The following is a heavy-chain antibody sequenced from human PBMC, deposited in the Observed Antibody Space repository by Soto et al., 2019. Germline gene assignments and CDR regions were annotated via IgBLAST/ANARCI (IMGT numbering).Heavy chain of an antibody. Sequence: QITLKESGPTLVKPTQTLTLTCTFSGFSLSTTGVGVGWIRQPPGKALEWLALIYWHDDNRFSPSLKSRLTSTKDTSKNQVAPTVTNRHPVDTATYYCAHRQGSIVVNGDNGLDPWGQGTLVTVSS. CDR1: GFSLSTTGVG. CDR2: IYWHDDN. D-gene: IGHD1-26*01. J-gene: IGHJ5*02. CDR3: AHRQGSIVVNGDNGLDP. V-gene: IGHV2-5*01.